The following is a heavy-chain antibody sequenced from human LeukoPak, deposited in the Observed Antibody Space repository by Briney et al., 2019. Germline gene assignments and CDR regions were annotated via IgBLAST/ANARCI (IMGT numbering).Heavy chain of an antibody. CDR1: GGSTSGGNYY. J-gene: IGHJ4*02. CDR3: ARLGAGPTYYDFWSGYSSFYFDY. V-gene: IGHV4-39*02. D-gene: IGHD3-3*01. CDR2: ISSSGNT. Sequence: SETLSLTCIVSGGSTSGGNYYWGWIRRPPGKGLEWIGGISSSGNTYYNPSLKSRITISIDTSKNHLSLKLSSVTAADTAVYYCARLGAGPTYYDFWSGYSSFYFDYWGQGTLVTVSS.